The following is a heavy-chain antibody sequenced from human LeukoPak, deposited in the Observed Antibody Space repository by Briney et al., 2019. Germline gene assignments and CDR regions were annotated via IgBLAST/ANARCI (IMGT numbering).Heavy chain of an antibody. D-gene: IGHD5-24*01. J-gene: IGHJ6*03. CDR3: ARNTYGYKFSMDV. CDR1: GFALYKYN. CDR2: ITAFNGNT. V-gene: IGHV1-18*04. Sequence: ASVKVSCKASGFALYKYNIVWVRQAPGQGLEWVGWITAFNGNTNYGQKVQGRITMTTDTYTSTSYMELRNLRSDDTAVYYCARNTYGYKFSMDVWGKGTTVIISS.